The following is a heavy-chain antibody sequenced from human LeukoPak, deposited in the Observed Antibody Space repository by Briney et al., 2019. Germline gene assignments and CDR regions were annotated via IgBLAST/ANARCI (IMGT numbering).Heavy chain of an antibody. V-gene: IGHV4-31*03. J-gene: IGHJ5*02. CDR3: AAAAAGQNWFDP. CDR2: IYYSGST. D-gene: IGHD6-13*01. Sequence: PSETLSLTCTVSGGSTSSGGYYWSWIRQHPGKGLEWIGYIYYSGSTYYNPSLKSRLTISGDTSKNQFSLRLSSVTAADTAVYYCAAAAAGQNWFDPWGQGTLVTVSS. CDR1: GGSTSSGGYY.